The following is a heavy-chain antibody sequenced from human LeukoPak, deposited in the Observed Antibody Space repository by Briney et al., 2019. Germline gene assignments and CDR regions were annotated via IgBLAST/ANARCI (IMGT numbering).Heavy chain of an antibody. CDR1: GFTFSGSA. D-gene: IGHD6-6*01. V-gene: IGHV3-73*01. CDR2: IRSKANSYAT. J-gene: IGHJ5*02. Sequence: PGGSLRLSCAASGFTFSGSAMHWVRQASGKGLEWVGRIRSKANSYATAYAASVKGRFTISRDDSKNTAYLQMNSLKTEDTAVYYCTRLLRGHERRGYSSSSHNWFDPWGQGTLVTVSS. CDR3: TRLLRGHERRGYSSSSHNWFDP.